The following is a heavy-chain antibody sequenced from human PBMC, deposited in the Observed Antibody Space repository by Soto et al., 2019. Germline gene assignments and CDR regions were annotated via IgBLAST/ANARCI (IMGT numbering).Heavy chain of an antibody. V-gene: IGHV1-69*01. CDR2: IIPIFGTA. J-gene: IGHJ1*01. D-gene: IGHD3-22*01. CDR1: GGTFSSYA. CDR3: ARDVTGYYDSSGRQH. Sequence: QMQLVQSGAEVKKPGSSVKVSCKASGGTFSSYAISWVRQAPGQGLEWMGGIIPIFGTANYAQKFQGRVTNTAEESTSTASMEVSSLRPGDTAVDYCARDVTGYYDSSGRQHWGQGTLVTVSA.